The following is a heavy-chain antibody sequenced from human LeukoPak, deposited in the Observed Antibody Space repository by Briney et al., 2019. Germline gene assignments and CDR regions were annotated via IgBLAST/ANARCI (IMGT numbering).Heavy chain of an antibody. CDR1: GFTFSSYS. D-gene: IGHD1-26*01. CDR3: ARSLRVGATSHYYYYGMDV. J-gene: IGHJ6*02. CDR2: ISSSSSYI. V-gene: IGHV3-21*01. Sequence: GGSLRLSCAASGFTFSSYSMNWVRQAPGKGLEWVSSISSSSSYIYYADSVKGRFTISRDNAKNSLYLQMNSLRAEDTAVYYCARSLRVGATSHYYYYGMDVWGQGTTVTVSS.